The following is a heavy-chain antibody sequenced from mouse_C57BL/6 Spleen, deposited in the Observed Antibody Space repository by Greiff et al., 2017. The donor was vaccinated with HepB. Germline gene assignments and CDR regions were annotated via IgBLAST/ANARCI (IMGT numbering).Heavy chain of an antibody. CDR3: ARSYGSSYVFAY. Sequence: EVKVVESGGGLVKPGGSLKLSCAASGFTFSDYGMHWVRQAPEKGLEWVAYISSGSSTIYYADTVKGRFTISRDNAKNTLFLQMTSLRSEDTAMYYCARSYGSSYVFAYWGQGTLVTVSA. J-gene: IGHJ3*01. CDR1: GFTFSDYG. V-gene: IGHV5-17*01. D-gene: IGHD1-1*01. CDR2: ISSGSSTI.